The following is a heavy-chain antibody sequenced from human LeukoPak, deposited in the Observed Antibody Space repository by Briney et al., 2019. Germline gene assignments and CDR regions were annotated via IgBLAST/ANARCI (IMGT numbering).Heavy chain of an antibody. Sequence: SVKVSCKASGGTFSSYAISWVRQAPGQGLEWLGGIIPIFGTANYAQKFQGRVTITADESTSTAYMELSSLRSEDTAVYYCATQGRGEQLVEYYFDYWGQGTLVTVSS. CDR2: IIPIFGTA. V-gene: IGHV1-69*13. CDR3: ATQGRGEQLVEYYFDY. J-gene: IGHJ4*02. CDR1: GGTFSSYA. D-gene: IGHD6-13*01.